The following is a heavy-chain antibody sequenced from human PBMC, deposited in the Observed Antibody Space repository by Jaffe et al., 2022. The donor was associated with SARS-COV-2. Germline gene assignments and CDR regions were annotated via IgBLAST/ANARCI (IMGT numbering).Heavy chain of an antibody. V-gene: IGHV4-34*01. CDR2: INHSGST. D-gene: IGHD3-22*01. CDR3: ARYPYDSSGYYGGPFDY. Sequence: QVQLQQWGAGLLKPSETLSLTCAVYGGSFSGYYWSWIRQPPGKGLEWIGEINHSGSTNYNPSLKSRVTISVDTSKNQFSLKLSSVTAADTAVYYCARYPYDSSGYYGGPFDYWGQGTLVTVSS. J-gene: IGHJ4*02. CDR1: GGSFSGYY.